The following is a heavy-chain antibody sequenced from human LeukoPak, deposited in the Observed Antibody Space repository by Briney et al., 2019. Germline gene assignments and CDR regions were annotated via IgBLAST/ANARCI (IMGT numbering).Heavy chain of an antibody. Sequence: ASVKVSCKASGYTFTSYGISWVRQAPGQGLEWMGWMNPNSGNTGYAQKFQGRVTMTRNTSISTAYMELSSLRSEDTAVYYCARGPIGYCSGGSCYGIVSDYWGQGTLVTVSS. CDR1: GYTFTSYG. V-gene: IGHV1-8*02. CDR3: ARGPIGYCSGGSCYGIVSDY. J-gene: IGHJ4*02. CDR2: MNPNSGNT. D-gene: IGHD2-15*01.